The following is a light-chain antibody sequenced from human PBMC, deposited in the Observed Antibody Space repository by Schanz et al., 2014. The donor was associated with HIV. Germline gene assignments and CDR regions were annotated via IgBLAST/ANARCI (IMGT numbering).Light chain of an antibody. CDR2: GAS. CDR1: QSVSSSY. CDR3: QHYGSS. J-gene: IGKJ3*01. Sequence: EVVMTQSPATLSLSPGERATLSCRASQSVSSSYLAWYQQKPGQAPRLLISGASTRATGIPARFSGSGSGTDFTLTISRLEPEDFAVYYCQHYGSSFGPGTKVDIK. V-gene: IGKV3-20*01.